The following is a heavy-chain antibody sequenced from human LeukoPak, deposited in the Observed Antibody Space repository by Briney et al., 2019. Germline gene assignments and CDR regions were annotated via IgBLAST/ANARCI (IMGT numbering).Heavy chain of an antibody. D-gene: IGHD5-12*01. J-gene: IGHJ5*02. CDR2: IIPFLGEV. CDR3: SPCGHAYDWFGP. Sequence: GASVKVPFMAFGATLNIGHAFIWARQAPGQGLQWMGRIIPFLGEVNYAQNFQGRVSFTADKSTATMYMEMKSLRLDDTAIYYCSPCGHAYDWFGPWRQGTLVTVSS. CDR1: GATLNIGHA. V-gene: IGHV1-69*04.